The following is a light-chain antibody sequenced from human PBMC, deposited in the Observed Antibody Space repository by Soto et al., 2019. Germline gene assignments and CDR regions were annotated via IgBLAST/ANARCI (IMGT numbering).Light chain of an antibody. CDR1: QSIRSN. V-gene: IGKV3-15*01. Sequence: DIVMTQSPATLSVSPGERATLSCRASQSIRSNLAWYQQKPGQAPRLLIYGASTRATGIPARFSGSGSGTEFILTISSLQSEDFAVYFCQQYNDWPPWTFGQGTKV. J-gene: IGKJ1*01. CDR3: QQYNDWPPWT. CDR2: GAS.